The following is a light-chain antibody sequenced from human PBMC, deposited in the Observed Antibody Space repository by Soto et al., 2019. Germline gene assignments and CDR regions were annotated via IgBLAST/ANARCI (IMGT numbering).Light chain of an antibody. J-gene: IGKJ1*01. CDR1: QSVDNY. CDR3: QQYNDWPRT. V-gene: IGKV3-15*01. CDR2: GAS. Sequence: ILMTQSPDTLSVSLGQRVTLSCRASQSVDNYLAWYQQRPGQSPRLLIYGASTRATGVPARFSGSGSGTDFTLTISSLQAEDLAVYYCQQYNDWPRTFGPGTKLELK.